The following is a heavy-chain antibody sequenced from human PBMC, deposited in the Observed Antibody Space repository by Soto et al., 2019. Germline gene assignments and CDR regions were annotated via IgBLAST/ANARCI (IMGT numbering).Heavy chain of an antibody. CDR3: ARGIAMIVPLQGDAPDKYYSDS. J-gene: IGHJ4*02. D-gene: IGHD3-22*01. CDR1: GGSVSGYF. CDR2: GNHSGRI. Sequence: PSGTLAVTCAVYGGSVSGYFWSWIREPPGEGREVIGEGNHSGRINQNPALNSRVTASGDTAKNQFSLKLRSVTAAATALYYCARGIAMIVPLQGDAPDKYYSDSGGPGTLVNVSS. V-gene: IGHV4-34*01.